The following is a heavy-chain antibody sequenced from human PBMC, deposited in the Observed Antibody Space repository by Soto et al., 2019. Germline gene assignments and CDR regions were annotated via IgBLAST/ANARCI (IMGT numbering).Heavy chain of an antibody. D-gene: IGHD3-22*01. CDR1: GFTFSRHT. J-gene: IGHJ4*02. CDR3: AKDPAYYYDSSGYYPRFGY. V-gene: IGHV3-30-3*01. Sequence: GGSLRLSCAASGFTFSRHTMHWVRQAPGKGLEWVAAISDDGSNTYYADSVKGRFTISRDNSKNTLYLQMNSLRAEDTAVYYCAKDPAYYYDSSGYYPRFGYWGQGILVTVSS. CDR2: ISDDGSNT.